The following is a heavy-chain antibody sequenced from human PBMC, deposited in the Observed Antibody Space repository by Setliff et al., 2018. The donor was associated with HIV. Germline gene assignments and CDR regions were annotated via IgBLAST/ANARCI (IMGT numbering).Heavy chain of an antibody. CDR3: ARDGAFVWGTYRYQGFDH. V-gene: IGHV1-3*01. J-gene: IGHJ4*02. CDR1: GSLFSNFA. CDR2: INAGDGNT. D-gene: IGHD3-16*02. Sequence: SVKVSCKASGSLFSNFAMHWVRQVPGPRLEWMGWINAGDGNTKYSQNIQGRVSITRDTSATTVYMELSRLRSEDTAVYYCARDGAFVWGTYRYQGFDHWGQGTLVTVSS.